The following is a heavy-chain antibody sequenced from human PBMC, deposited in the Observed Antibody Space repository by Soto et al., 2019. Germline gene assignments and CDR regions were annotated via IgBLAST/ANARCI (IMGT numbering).Heavy chain of an antibody. CDR3: ASRDPGTSVDY. V-gene: IGHV4-4*02. D-gene: IGHD1-7*01. Sequence: SEPLSLTCAVSGGSFTSNNWWTWVRQPPGQGLEWIGEIYRTGSTNYNPSLKSRVTISLDKSENQFSLKVTSLTAADTAVYYCASRDPGTSVDYWGQGTLVTVSS. CDR2: IYRTGST. CDR1: GGSFTSNNW. J-gene: IGHJ4*02.